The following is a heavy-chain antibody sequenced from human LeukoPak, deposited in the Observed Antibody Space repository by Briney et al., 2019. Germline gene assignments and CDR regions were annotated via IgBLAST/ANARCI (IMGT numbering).Heavy chain of an antibody. Sequence: GGSLRLSCAASGFTLNSYAMHWVRQAPGKGLEYVSAISKNGGNTYYANSVKGRFSISRDNSKNTLYLQMGSLRTEDMAVYYCARVGEGRYYQYYYMDVWGKGTTVTVSS. CDR3: ARVGEGRYYQYYYMDV. D-gene: IGHD1-26*01. CDR1: GFTLNSYA. CDR2: ISKNGGNT. J-gene: IGHJ6*03. V-gene: IGHV3-64*01.